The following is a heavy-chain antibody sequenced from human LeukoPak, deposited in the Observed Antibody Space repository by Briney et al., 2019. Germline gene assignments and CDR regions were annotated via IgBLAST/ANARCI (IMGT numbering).Heavy chain of an antibody. CDR1: GGTFSSYA. D-gene: IGHD5-24*01. J-gene: IGHJ3*02. CDR2: IFLIFGTA. Sequence: SVKVSCEASGGTFSSYAMSWVRQAPGQGLEWAGGIFLIFGTADYAHKLQGRVTYTADQAKSTAYMELSSLRSEDTAVYYCARRIERWLHGGGAFDIWGQGTMVTVSS. CDR3: ARRIERWLHGGGAFDI. V-gene: IGHV1-69*01.